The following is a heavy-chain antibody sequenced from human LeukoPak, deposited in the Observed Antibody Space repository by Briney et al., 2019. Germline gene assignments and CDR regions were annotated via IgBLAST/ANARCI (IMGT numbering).Heavy chain of an antibody. CDR2: IYYSGST. CDR3: ARAPPLGYSSSWEKSDP. V-gene: IGHV4-59*01. D-gene: IGHD6-13*01. CDR1: GGSISSYY. Sequence: PSETLSLTCTVSGGSISSYYWSWIRQPPGKGLEWIGYIYYSGSTNYNPSLKSRVTISVDTSKNQFSLKLSSVTAADTAVYYCARAPPLGYSSSWEKSDPGAQET. J-gene: IGHJ5*02.